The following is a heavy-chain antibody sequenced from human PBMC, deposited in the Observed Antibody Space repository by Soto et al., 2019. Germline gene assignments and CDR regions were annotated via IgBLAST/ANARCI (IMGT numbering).Heavy chain of an antibody. CDR2: INPSGDST. D-gene: IGHD3-16*02. CDR3: ARSYYDYVWGSYRSAHFDY. J-gene: IGHJ4*02. CDR1: GYTFTSYY. V-gene: IGHV1-46*01. Sequence: QVQLVQSGAEVKKPGASVKVSCKASGYTFTSYYMHWVRQAPGQGLEWMGIINPSGDSTSYAQKSLGRVTMTRDTXMSXVXTELSSLRSEDTAVYYCARSYYDYVWGSYRSAHFDYWGQGTLVTVSS.